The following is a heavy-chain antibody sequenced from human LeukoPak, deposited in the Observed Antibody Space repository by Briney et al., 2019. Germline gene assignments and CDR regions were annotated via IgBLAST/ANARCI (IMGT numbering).Heavy chain of an antibody. J-gene: IGHJ6*02. Sequence: ASVKVSCKASGWTFTSYGISWVRQAPGQGLEWMGWISAYNGNTNYAQKLHGRVTMTTDTSTSTAYMELRSLRSDDTAVYYCARGGLCFGDFHGMDVWGQGTTVTVSS. CDR1: GWTFTSYG. CDR2: ISAYNGNT. CDR3: ARGGLCFGDFHGMDV. D-gene: IGHD3-16*01. V-gene: IGHV1-18*01.